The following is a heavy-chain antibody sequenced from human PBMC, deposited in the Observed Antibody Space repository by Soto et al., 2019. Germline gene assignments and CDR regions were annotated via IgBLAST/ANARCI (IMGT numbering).Heavy chain of an antibody. D-gene: IGHD3-3*01. Sequence: RASVKVSCKVSGYTLTELSVHWVRQAPGKGLEWMGGFDPEDGETIYAQKFQGRVTMTEDTSTDTAYMELSSLRSEDTAVYYCATGLLEWLAMLDYWGQGTLVTVSS. CDR2: FDPEDGET. V-gene: IGHV1-24*01. J-gene: IGHJ4*02. CDR3: ATGLLEWLAMLDY. CDR1: GYTLTELS.